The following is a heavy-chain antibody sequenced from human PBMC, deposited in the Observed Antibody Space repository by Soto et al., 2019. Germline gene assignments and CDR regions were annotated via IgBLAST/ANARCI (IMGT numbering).Heavy chain of an antibody. CDR1: GFSFSADGVG. CDR3: AHAFGGTSWPNDAFDV. Sequence: HITLKESGPTLVKPTQTLTLTCIFSGFSFSADGVGVGWIRQPPGKTLEWLALIYWDDDTRYRPSLKSRFTITKDSSKNQVVLTMTNMDPLDTATYYCAHAFGGTSWPNDAFDVWGQGTVVTVSS. J-gene: IGHJ3*01. D-gene: IGHD3-16*01. CDR2: IYWDDDT. V-gene: IGHV2-5*02.